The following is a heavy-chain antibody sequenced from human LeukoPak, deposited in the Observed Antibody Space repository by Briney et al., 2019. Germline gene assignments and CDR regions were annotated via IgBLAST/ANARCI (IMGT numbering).Heavy chain of an antibody. J-gene: IGHJ5*02. Sequence: GGSLRLSCAASGFTFSSYSMTWVRQAPGKGLEGVSSISDSSSFIYYADSVRGRFTISRDNAKNSLYLQMNSLRAEDTAVYYCARDITYLSKNWFDPWGQGTLVTVSS. CDR3: ARDITYLSKNWFDP. CDR2: ISDSSSFI. V-gene: IGHV3-21*01. D-gene: IGHD2/OR15-2a*01. CDR1: GFTFSSYS.